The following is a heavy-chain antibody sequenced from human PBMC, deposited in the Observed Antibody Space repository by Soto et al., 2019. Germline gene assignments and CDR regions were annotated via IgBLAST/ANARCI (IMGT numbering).Heavy chain of an antibody. CDR1: GGSISSYY. V-gene: IGHV4-59*08. CDR2: IYYSGST. Sequence: SPTLSLTCTVSGGSISSYYWSWIRQPPGKGLEWIGYIYYSGSTNYNPSLKSRVTISVDTSKNQFSLKLSSVTAADTAVYYCARRLRRDDAFDIWGQGTMVTVSS. J-gene: IGHJ3*02. CDR3: ARRLRRDDAFDI.